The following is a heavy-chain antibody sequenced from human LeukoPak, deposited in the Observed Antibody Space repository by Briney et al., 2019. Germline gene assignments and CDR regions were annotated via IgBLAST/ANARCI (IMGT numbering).Heavy chain of an antibody. J-gene: IGHJ5*02. D-gene: IGHD3-22*01. Sequence: GGSLRLSCAASGFTFSSYTINWVRQAPGKGLEWVSSISSSSRTIYYADSVKGRFTISRDNAKNSLYLQMNSLRAEDTAVYYCARDLNYYDSSGYYLRWFDPWGQGTLVTVSS. CDR1: GFTFSSYT. CDR2: ISSSSRTI. CDR3: ARDLNYYDSSGYYLRWFDP. V-gene: IGHV3-48*01.